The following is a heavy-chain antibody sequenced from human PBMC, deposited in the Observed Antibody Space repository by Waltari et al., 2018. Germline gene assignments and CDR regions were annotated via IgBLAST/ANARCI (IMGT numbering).Heavy chain of an antibody. CDR3: ARGRYYMDV. J-gene: IGHJ6*03. CDR2: IYTSGST. CDR1: VGSISRGSYY. V-gene: IGHV4-61*02. Sequence: QVQLQESGPGLVKPSQTLSLTCTVSVGSISRGSYYWSWSRQPAGKGLEWIGRIYTSGSTNYNPSLKSRVTISVDTSKNQFSRKLSSVTAADTAVYYCARGRYYMDVWGKGTTVTVSS.